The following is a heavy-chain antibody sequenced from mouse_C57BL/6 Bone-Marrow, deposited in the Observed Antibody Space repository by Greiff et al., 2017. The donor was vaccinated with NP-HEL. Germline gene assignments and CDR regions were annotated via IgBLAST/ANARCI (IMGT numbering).Heavy chain of an antibody. CDR2: IWSGGST. Sequence: VQVVESGPGLVQPSQSLSITCTVSGFSLTSYGVHWVRQSPGKGLEWLGVIWSGGSTDYNAAFISRLSISKDNSKSQVFFKMNSLQADDTAIYYCARGGDYYGSSYDWYFDVWGTGTTVTVSS. D-gene: IGHD1-1*01. V-gene: IGHV2-2*01. CDR3: ARGGDYYGSSYDWYFDV. J-gene: IGHJ1*03. CDR1: GFSLTSYG.